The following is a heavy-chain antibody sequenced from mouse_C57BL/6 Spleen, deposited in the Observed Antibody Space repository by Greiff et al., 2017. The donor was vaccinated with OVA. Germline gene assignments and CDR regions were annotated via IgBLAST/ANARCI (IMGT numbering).Heavy chain of an antibody. CDR2: IAPEDGET. CDR1: GFNIKDYY. V-gene: IGHV14-2*01. Sequence: VQLQQSGAELVKPGASVKLSCTASGFNIKDYYMPWVKQRTEQGLEWIGRIAPEDGETKYAPKFQGKATITADTSSNTAYLQLSSLTSEDTAVYYCALKSHDYYGSLDYWGQGTTLTVSS. D-gene: IGHD1-1*01. J-gene: IGHJ2*01. CDR3: ALKSHDYYGSLDY.